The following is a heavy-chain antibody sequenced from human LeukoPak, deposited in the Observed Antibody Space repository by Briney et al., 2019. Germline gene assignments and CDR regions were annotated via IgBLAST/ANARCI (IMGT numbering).Heavy chain of an antibody. Sequence: GASVKVSCKVSGYTLTVLSMHWVRQAPGKGGEWMGGFDSEDGETIYAPKFQGRVTMTEDTSTDTAYMELTSLRSEDTAVYYCATWGGIYSGYDYIYWGQGTLVTVSS. CDR3: ATWGGIYSGYDYIY. CDR2: FDSEDGET. J-gene: IGHJ4*02. V-gene: IGHV1-24*01. D-gene: IGHD5-12*01. CDR1: GYTLTVLS.